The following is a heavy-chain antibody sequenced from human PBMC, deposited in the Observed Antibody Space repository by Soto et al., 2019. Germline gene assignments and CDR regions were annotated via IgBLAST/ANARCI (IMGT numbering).Heavy chain of an antibody. CDR1: GYSISSGYY. Sequence: SETLSLTCAVSGYSISSGYYWGWLRQPPGKGLEWIGSIYHSGSTYYNPSLNSRVTLSIDMTNNHVSLILNSVTAADTAVYYCARVGPWVPYYYDSSPCTFENWFDPWGQGTLVTAPQ. V-gene: IGHV4-38-2*01. CDR2: IYHSGST. D-gene: IGHD3-22*01. CDR3: ARVGPWVPYYYDSSPCTFENWFDP. J-gene: IGHJ5*02.